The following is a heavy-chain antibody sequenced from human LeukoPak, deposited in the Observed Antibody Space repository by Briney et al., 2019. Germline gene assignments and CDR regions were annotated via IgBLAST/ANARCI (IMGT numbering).Heavy chain of an antibody. CDR2: INPNSGGT. Sequence: ASVKVSCKASGYTFTNYDINWVRQAPGQGLEWMGWINPNSGGTNYAQKFQGWVTMTRDTSISTAYMELSRLRSDDTAVYYCARGGPAYSSSWYEDYWGQGTLVTVSS. J-gene: IGHJ4*02. CDR1: GYTFTNYD. CDR3: ARGGPAYSSSWYEDY. V-gene: IGHV1-2*04. D-gene: IGHD6-13*01.